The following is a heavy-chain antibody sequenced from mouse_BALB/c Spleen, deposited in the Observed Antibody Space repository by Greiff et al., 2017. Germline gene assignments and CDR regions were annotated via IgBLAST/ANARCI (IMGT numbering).Heavy chain of an antibody. Sequence: VMLVESGPGLVAPSQSLSITCTVSGFSLTSYGVHWVRQPPGKGLEWLGVIWAGGSTNYNSALMSRLSISKDNSKSQVFFKMNSLQANDTAIYYCARKGYGNYAMDYRGQGTSVTVSS. CDR1: GFSLTSYG. J-gene: IGHJ4*01. D-gene: IGHD2-10*02. V-gene: IGHV2-9*02. CDR3: ARKGYGNYAMDY. CDR2: IWAGGST.